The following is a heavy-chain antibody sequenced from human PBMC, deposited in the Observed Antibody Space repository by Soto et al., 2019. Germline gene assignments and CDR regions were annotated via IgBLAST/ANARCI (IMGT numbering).Heavy chain of an antibody. V-gene: IGHV2-5*02. D-gene: IGHD6-25*01. CDR3: AHRRARNDIAAFDF. J-gene: IGHJ4*02. CDR1: GFSLRNNGVG. CDR2: IYWDDDK. Sequence: PTLVNPTQTLTLTCTFSGFSLRNNGVGVGWVRQPPGKALEWLALIYWDDDKRYSPSLRSRLTITKGTSKNQVVLTMTNMDPADTATYYCAHRRARNDIAAFDFWGQGALVTVSS.